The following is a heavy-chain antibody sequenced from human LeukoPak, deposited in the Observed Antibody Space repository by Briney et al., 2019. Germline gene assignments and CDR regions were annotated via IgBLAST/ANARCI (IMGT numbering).Heavy chain of an antibody. CDR3: AKETIAVATRARDY. D-gene: IGHD6-19*01. J-gene: IGHJ4*02. CDR1: GFTLSSYS. Sequence: GGSLRLSCVASGFTLSSYSMSWVRQAPGKGLEWVSAISGSGGSTYYADSVKGRFTISRDNSKNTLYLQMNSLRAEDTAVYYCAKETIAVATRARDYWGQGTLVTVSS. V-gene: IGHV3-23*01. CDR2: ISGSGGST.